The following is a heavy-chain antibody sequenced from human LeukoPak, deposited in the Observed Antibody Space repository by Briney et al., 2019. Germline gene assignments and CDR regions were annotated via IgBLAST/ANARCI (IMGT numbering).Heavy chain of an antibody. J-gene: IGHJ6*03. CDR3: ARGPPLYYDSSGYYLGYYYYYMDV. Sequence: ASVKVSCKASGYTFTSYDINWVRQATGQGLEWMGWMNPNSGNTGYAQKFQGRVTITRNTSISTAYMELSSLRSEDTAVYYCARGPPLYYDSSGYYLGYYYYYMDVWGKGTTVTVS. CDR2: MNPNSGNT. D-gene: IGHD3-22*01. V-gene: IGHV1-8*03. CDR1: GYTFTSYD.